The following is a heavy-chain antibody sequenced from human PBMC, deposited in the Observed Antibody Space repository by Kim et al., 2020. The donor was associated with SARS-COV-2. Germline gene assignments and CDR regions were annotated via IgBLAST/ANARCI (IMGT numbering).Heavy chain of an antibody. J-gene: IGHJ4*02. V-gene: IGHV4-31*03. Sequence: SETLSLTCSVSGGSIISGGAYWNWIRQHPGRGLEWIGYIYHTGSTYSNSSLKSRVTISVDTSKNQFSLRLASVPAADTAVYYCARGAVSSAGGDFWGQGTLVTVSS. CDR1: GGSIISGGAY. CDR3: ARGAVSSAGGDF. CDR2: IYHTGST. D-gene: IGHD3-16*01.